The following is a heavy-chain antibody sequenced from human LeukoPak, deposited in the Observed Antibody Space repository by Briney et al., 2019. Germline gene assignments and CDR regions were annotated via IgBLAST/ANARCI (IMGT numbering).Heavy chain of an antibody. V-gene: IGHV1-69*06. J-gene: IGHJ3*02. D-gene: IGHD6-13*01. CDR1: GGTFSSYA. CDR3: ASHSSSWYDSVAFDI. Sequence: GASVKVSCKASGGTFSSYAISWVRQAPGQGLEWMGGIIPIFGTANYAQKFQGRVTITADKSTSTAYMELSSLRSEDTAVYYCASHSSSWYDSVAFDIWGQGTMVTVSS. CDR2: IIPIFGTA.